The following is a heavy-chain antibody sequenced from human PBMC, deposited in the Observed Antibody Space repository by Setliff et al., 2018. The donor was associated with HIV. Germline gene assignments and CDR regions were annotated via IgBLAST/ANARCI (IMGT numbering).Heavy chain of an antibody. CDR2: IGPSGSST. D-gene: IGHD6-6*01. CDR3: ARDHIAARSVDY. V-gene: IGHV1-46*02. Sequence: ASVKVSCKTSAYTFNSYYMHWIRQAPGQGLEWMGLIGPSGSSTTYAQNFQGRVTMSRDTSTNTVYMELSSLRSEDTAVYYCARDHIAARSVDYWGQGTLVTGSS. CDR1: AYTFNSYY. J-gene: IGHJ4*02.